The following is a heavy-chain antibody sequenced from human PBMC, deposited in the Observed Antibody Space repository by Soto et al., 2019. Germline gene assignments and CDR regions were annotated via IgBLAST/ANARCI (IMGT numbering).Heavy chain of an antibody. Sequence: PSETLSLTCTVSGGSISSSSYYWGWIRQPPGKGLEWIGSIYYSGSTYYNPSLKSRVTISVDTSKNQFSLKLSSVTAADTAVYYCARHSSFYGGIDYFDYWGQGTLVTVSS. CDR3: ARHSSFYGGIDYFDY. CDR1: GGSISSSSYY. CDR2: IYYSGST. D-gene: IGHD4-17*01. J-gene: IGHJ4*02. V-gene: IGHV4-39*01.